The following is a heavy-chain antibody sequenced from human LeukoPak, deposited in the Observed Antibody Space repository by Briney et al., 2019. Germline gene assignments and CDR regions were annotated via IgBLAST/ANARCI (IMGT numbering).Heavy chain of an antibody. CDR1: GFTFSSYG. CDR3: ARERSGWSYAFDI. Sequence: PGGSLRLSCAASGFTFSSYGMHWVRQAPGKGLEWVSSIGSSSTYIYYADSVKGRFTISRDNAKNSLYLQMNSLRADDTAVYYCARERSGWSYAFDIWGQGTLVTVSS. CDR2: IGSSSTYI. V-gene: IGHV3-21*01. D-gene: IGHD6-19*01. J-gene: IGHJ3*02.